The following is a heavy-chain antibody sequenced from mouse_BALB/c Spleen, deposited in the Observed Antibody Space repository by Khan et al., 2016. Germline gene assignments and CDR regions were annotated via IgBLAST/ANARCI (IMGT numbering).Heavy chain of an antibody. D-gene: IGHD2-2*01. CDR2: ISNKANVYTP. Sequence: EVELVEPGGGLVQPGGSLRLTCATSGFNFTDYYMSWVRQPPGKALEWLGFISNKANVYTPDYNASVQGPFTISRDTSHSILYLQMNSLRAEDSATYYGARDGYGWFTYWGQGTLDIVSA. V-gene: IGHV7-3*02. CDR1: GFNFTDYY. CDR3: ARDGYGWFTY. J-gene: IGHJ3*01.